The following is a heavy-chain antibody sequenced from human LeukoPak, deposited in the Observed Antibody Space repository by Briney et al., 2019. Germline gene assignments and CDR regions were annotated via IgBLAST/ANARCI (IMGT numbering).Heavy chain of an antibody. J-gene: IGHJ3*02. CDR3: AKSRTDMYLHGFDI. CDR2: IYSGGTT. V-gene: IGHV3-53*05. CDR1: GFTVSGNY. D-gene: IGHD1/OR15-1a*01. Sequence: GGSLRLSCAVSGFTVSGNYMSWVRQAPGKGLEWVSLIYSGGTTYYADSVKGRFTISRDNSKNTLYLQMNSLRAEDTAVYYCAKSRTDMYLHGFDIWGQGTMVTVS.